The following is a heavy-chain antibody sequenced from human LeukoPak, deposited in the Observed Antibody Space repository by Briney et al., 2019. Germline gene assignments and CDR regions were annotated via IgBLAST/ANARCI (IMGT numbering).Heavy chain of an antibody. V-gene: IGHV3-66*01. Sequence: GGSLRLCCAASGFTVSSNFMNWVRQAPGKGLEWVSVMYIGGATFYADSVRDRFTISRDNSKNTLYLQMNSLRAEDTAVYYCARGVYGGNSDCFDPWGRGTLVIVSS. CDR2: MYIGGAT. CDR1: GFTVSSNF. D-gene: IGHD4-23*01. J-gene: IGHJ5*02. CDR3: ARGVYGGNSDCFDP.